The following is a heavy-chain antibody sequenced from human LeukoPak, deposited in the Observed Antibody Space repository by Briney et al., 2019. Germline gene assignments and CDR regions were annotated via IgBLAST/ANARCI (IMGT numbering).Heavy chain of an antibody. CDR2: ISCSSGSI. J-gene: IGHJ3*02. CDR3: AKDRPYYDILTGSDAFDI. V-gene: IGHV3-9*01. CDR1: GFTFGDYT. D-gene: IGHD3-9*01. Sequence: GESLSPSCAASGFTFGDYTMHWLRHAPGKGLEWVSGISCSSGSIGYAESVKGRLTTARDNAKNSLYLHMNSLRAEDTDLYYCAKDRPYYDILTGSDAFDIWGQGTMVTVSS.